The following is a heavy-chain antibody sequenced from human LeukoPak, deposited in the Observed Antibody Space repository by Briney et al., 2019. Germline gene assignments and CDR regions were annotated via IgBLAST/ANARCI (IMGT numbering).Heavy chain of an antibody. D-gene: IGHD3-22*01. Sequence: TGGSLRLSCAASGFTFSSYAMHWVRQAPGKGLEWVAFISYDGSNKYYADSVKGRFTISRDNSKNTLNLQMNSLRAEDTAVYYCAKGKDYYDSSGYYYTYAFDIWGQGTMVTVSS. CDR2: ISYDGSNK. J-gene: IGHJ3*02. V-gene: IGHV3-30*18. CDR3: AKGKDYYDSSGYYYTYAFDI. CDR1: GFTFSSYA.